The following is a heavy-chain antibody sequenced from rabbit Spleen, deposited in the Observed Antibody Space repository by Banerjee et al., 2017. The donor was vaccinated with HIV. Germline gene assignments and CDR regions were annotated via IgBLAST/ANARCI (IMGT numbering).Heavy chain of an antibody. CDR2: IYSVSGNT. Sequence: QEQLVESGGGLVQPEGSLTLTCKASGFDLNNYHYMCWVRQAPGKGLEVIACIYSVSGNTWYANWVNGRFTISRTTSLNTVDLRLTSLTVADTATYFCVRVGGHSGDGYVGDGFDLWGQGTLVTVS. CDR3: VRVGGHSGDGYVGDGFDL. J-gene: IGHJ4*01. V-gene: IGHV1S43*01. CDR1: GFDLNNYHY. D-gene: IGHD6-1*01.